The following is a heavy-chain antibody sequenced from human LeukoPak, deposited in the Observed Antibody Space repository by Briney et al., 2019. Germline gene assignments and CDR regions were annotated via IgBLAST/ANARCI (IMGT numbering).Heavy chain of an antibody. D-gene: IGHD1-26*01. V-gene: IGHV1-69*13. CDR3: ARDHLGSSQWELLTYAFDI. J-gene: IGHJ3*02. CDR2: IIPIFGTA. CDR1: GGTFSSYA. Sequence: ASVKVSCKASGGTFSSYAISWVRQAPGQGLEWMGGIIPIFGTANYAQKFQGRVTITADESTSTAYMELSSLRSEDTAVYYCARDHLGSSQWELLTYAFDIWGQGTMVTVSS.